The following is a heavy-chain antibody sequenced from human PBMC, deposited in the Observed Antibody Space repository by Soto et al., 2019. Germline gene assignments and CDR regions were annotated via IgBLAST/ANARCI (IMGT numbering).Heavy chain of an antibody. J-gene: IGHJ6*03. Sequence: SETLSLTCTASGGSISSSSSSWGWIRQPPGKGLEWLGIISYSGSTYYSPSLKSRVTISVDASKNLFSPKLSSVTAADTAVYYCARTYVTDVVVVPASKDYMDVWGKGTTVTVSS. V-gene: IGHV4-39*01. D-gene: IGHD2-2*01. CDR1: GGSISSSSSS. CDR3: ARTYVTDVVVVPASKDYMDV. CDR2: ISYSGST.